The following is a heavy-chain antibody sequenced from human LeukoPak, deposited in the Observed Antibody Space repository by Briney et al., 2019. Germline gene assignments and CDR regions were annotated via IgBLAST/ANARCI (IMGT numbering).Heavy chain of an antibody. CDR1: GFTFSSYW. Sequence: GGSLRLSCAASGFTFSSYWMTWVRQAPGKGLEWVANIKQDGSEKYYADSVKGRFTISRDNAKNSLHLQMNSLRVEDTAVYYCASRIVGTPDYFDYWGQGTLVTVSS. J-gene: IGHJ4*02. D-gene: IGHD1-26*01. CDR3: ASRIVGTPDYFDY. CDR2: IKQDGSEK. V-gene: IGHV3-7*01.